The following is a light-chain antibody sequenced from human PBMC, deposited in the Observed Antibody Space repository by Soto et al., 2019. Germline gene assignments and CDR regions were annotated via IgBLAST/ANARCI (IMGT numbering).Light chain of an antibody. Sequence: DIQMTQSPSSLSASVGHTVTITCRASQDVRSDLGWYQHKPGKAPKRLIYAASRLQGGVPSRFSGSGSGTAFTLTIGSLQPEDSATYYCLQHDSFPYTFGQGTRLEI. CDR2: AAS. CDR3: LQHDSFPYT. V-gene: IGKV1-17*01. CDR1: QDVRSD. J-gene: IGKJ2*01.